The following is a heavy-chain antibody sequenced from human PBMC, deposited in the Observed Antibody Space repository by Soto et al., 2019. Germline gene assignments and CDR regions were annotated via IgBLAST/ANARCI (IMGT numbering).Heavy chain of an antibody. CDR2: IYYSGNT. J-gene: IGHJ1*01. Sequence: SETLSLTCSVSGGSISSRSSSWGWIRQPPGKGLEWIGTIYYSGNTYYNPSLKSRVTISVDTSKSQFSLKLSSVTAADTAIYYCATLPPDWNLAAAWGRGTLVT. CDR3: ATLPPDWNLAAA. D-gene: IGHD1-7*01. CDR1: GGSISSRSSS. V-gene: IGHV4-39*01.